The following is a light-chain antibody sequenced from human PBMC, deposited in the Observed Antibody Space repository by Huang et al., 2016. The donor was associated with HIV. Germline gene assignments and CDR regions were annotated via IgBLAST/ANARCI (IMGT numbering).Light chain of an antibody. J-gene: IGKJ4*01. CDR2: GAS. CDR1: QSVSSN. CDR3: QQYNSWPLT. Sequence: ERVMTQSPATLSVSPGERATLSCRASQSVSSNLDWYQQKPGKAPRLLIYGASTRGTGIPARFSGSGSGTEFTLTISSLQSEDFAVYYCQQYNSWPLTFGGGTKVEIK. V-gene: IGKV3-15*01.